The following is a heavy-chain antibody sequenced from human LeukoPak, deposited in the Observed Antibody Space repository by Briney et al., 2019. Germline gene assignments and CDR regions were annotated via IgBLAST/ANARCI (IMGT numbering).Heavy chain of an antibody. CDR2: IYYSGST. CDR3: ARAPGGYDSSGYYSDAFDI. CDR1: GGSISSYD. V-gene: IGHV4-59*01. J-gene: IGHJ3*02. D-gene: IGHD3-22*01. Sequence: SETLSLTCTVSGGSISSYDWSWIRQPPGKGLEWIGYIYYSGSTNYNPSLKSRVTISVDTSKNQFSLKLSSVTAADTAVYYCARAPGGYDSSGYYSDAFDIWGQGTMVTVSS.